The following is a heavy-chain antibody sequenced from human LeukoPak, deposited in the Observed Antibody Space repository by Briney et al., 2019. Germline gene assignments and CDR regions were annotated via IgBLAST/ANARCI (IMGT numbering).Heavy chain of an antibody. D-gene: IGHD5-18*01. CDR2: ISGSGSTI. J-gene: IGHJ5*02. Sequence: GGSLRLSCAASGFTFSDYYMSWIRQAPGKGLEWVSYISGSGSTIYYADSVKGRFTISRDNAKNSLYLQMNSLRAEDTAVYYCAREGGTAILNWFDPWGQGTLVTVSS. CDR1: GFTFSDYY. V-gene: IGHV3-11*04. CDR3: AREGGTAILNWFDP.